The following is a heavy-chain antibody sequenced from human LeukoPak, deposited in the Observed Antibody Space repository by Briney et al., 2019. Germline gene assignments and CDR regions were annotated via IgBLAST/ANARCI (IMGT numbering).Heavy chain of an antibody. CDR1: GYTFTSYG. D-gene: IGHD3-16*01. CDR2: ISAYNGNT. V-gene: IGHV1-18*01. J-gene: IGHJ5*02. CDR3: ARILGGEGANWFDP. Sequence: ASVKVSCKASGYTFTSYGISWVRQAPGQGLEWMGWISAYNGNTNYAQKLQGRVTITADKSTSTAYMELSSLRSEDTAVYYCARILGGEGANWFDPWGQGTLVTVSS.